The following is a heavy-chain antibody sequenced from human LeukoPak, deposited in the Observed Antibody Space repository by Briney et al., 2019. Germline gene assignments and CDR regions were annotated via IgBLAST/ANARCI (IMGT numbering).Heavy chain of an antibody. CDR2: IRSKAYGGTT. CDR3: ARSLVEQHLVQRPYFYYFYYMDV. V-gene: IGHV3-49*04. D-gene: IGHD6-13*01. Sequence: GGSLRLSCTASGFTFGDYAMSWVRQAPGKGLEWVSLIRSKAYGGTTEYAASVKGRFTISRDDSKSIAYLQMHSLKTEDTAVYYCARSLVEQHLVQRPYFYYFYYMDVWGKGTTVTISS. J-gene: IGHJ6*03. CDR1: GFTFGDYA.